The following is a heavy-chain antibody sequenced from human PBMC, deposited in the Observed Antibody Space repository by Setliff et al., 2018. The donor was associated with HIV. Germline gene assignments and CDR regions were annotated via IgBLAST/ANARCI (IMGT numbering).Heavy chain of an antibody. CDR2: MYQSGTT. D-gene: IGHD3-10*01. J-gene: IGHJ6*03. CDR1: YSISSGYY. CDR3: ARTLSTMVKTDGYYDYYYMDV. V-gene: IGHV4-38-2*01. Sequence: PSETLSLTCAVSYSISSGYYWGWIRQPPGKGLEWIGSMYQSGTTNYNPSLKSRVTISMDTAMNQFSLKMTSMTAEDTALYYCARTLSTMVKTDGYYDYYYMDVWGKGTTVTVSS.